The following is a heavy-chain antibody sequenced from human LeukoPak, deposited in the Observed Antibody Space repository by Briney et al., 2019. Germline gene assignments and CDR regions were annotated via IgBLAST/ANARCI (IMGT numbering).Heavy chain of an antibody. D-gene: IGHD2-21*02. V-gene: IGHV4-59*01. Sequence: SETLSLTCSVSGDSFSNYYWSWIRQPPGEGLQWIGYVFYSGSTNYNAYLKSRVVISVDTSKNQFSLKLTSVAAADTAVYYCAGRTARYFDYWGQGFLVTVSS. CDR1: GDSFSNYY. J-gene: IGHJ4*02. CDR3: AGRTARYFDY. CDR2: VFYSGST.